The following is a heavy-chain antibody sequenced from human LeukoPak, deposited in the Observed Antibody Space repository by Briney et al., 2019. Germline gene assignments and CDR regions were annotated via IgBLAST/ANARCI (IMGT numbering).Heavy chain of an antibody. J-gene: IGHJ4*02. V-gene: IGHV1-18*01. Sequence: ASVKVSCKASGYTFTSYGISWVRQAPGQGLEWMGWISAYNGNTNYAQKLQGRVITTTDTSTSTAYMELRSLRSDDTAVYYCARDPQGVHFDYWGQGTLVTVSS. CDR3: ARDPQGVHFDY. CDR1: GYTFTSYG. D-gene: IGHD3-16*01. CDR2: ISAYNGNT.